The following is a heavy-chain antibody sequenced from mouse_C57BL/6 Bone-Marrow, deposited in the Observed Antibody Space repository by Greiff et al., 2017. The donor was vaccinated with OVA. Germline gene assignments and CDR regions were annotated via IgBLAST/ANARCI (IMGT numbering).Heavy chain of an antibody. CDR1: GFNIKNTY. CDR3: ASYYGSSYGYFDY. D-gene: IGHD1-1*01. CDR2: IDPANGNT. J-gene: IGHJ2*01. V-gene: IGHV14-3*01. Sequence: EVKLVESVAELVRPGASVKLSCTASGFNIKNTYMHWVKQRPEQGLEWIGRIDPANGNTKYASKFQGKATITADTSSNTAYLQLSSLTSEDTAIYYCASYYGSSYGYFDYWGQGTTLTVSS.